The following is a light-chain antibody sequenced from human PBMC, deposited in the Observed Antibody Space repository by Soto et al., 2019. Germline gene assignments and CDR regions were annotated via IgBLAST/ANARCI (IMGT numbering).Light chain of an antibody. CDR3: QQRGT. CDR1: QSFSNY. V-gene: IGKV3-11*01. CDR2: VAS. Sequence: EIVLTQSPATLSLSPGERATLSCRASQSFSNYLAWYQQKPGQAPRLLISVASNRATGIPARFSGSGSGTDFTLTISSLDSEDFAVYYCQQRGTFGQGTRLEIK. J-gene: IGKJ5*01.